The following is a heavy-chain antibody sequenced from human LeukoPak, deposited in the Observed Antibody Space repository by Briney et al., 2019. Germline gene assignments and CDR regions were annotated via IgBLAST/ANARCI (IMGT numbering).Heavy chain of an antibody. CDR1: GFTFSSFG. Sequence: GGSLRLSCAASGFTFSSFGMHWVRQAPGKGLEWVAVIWYDGNNKYYADSVKGRFTISRDNSKNSLYLQMNSLRNDDTALYYCARDTEGYIYGYYYYGMDVWGQGTTVTVSS. J-gene: IGHJ6*02. V-gene: IGHV3-33*01. CDR3: ARDTEGYIYGYYYYGMDV. D-gene: IGHD5-18*01. CDR2: IWYDGNNK.